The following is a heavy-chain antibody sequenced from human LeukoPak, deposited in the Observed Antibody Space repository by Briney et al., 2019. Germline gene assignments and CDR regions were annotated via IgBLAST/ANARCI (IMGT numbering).Heavy chain of an antibody. CDR1: GFTFSSYA. V-gene: IGHV3-20*04. CDR3: ARGDFGSGAYSHWYFDL. J-gene: IGHJ2*01. D-gene: IGHD3-10*01. Sequence: GGSLRLSCAASGFTFSSYAMSWVRQAPGKGLEWVSGVNWHGSSTGYGSSVKGRFIISRDNGKNFLYLQMNSLRAEDTAVYYCARGDFGSGAYSHWYFDLWGRGTRVTVSS. CDR2: VNWHGSST.